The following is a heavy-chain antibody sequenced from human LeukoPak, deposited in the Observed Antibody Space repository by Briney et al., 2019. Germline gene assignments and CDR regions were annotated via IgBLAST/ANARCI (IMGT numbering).Heavy chain of an antibody. CDR1: GFTLDDYA. Sequence: PGGSLRLSCAASGFTLDDYAMHWVRQVPGKGLEWVSLISGDGGSTYYADSVKGRFTISRDNAKNSLYLQMNSLRAEDTAVYYCARDSIAAAGSEDYWGQGTLVTVSS. CDR3: ARDSIAAAGSEDY. CDR2: ISGDGGST. J-gene: IGHJ4*02. D-gene: IGHD6-13*01. V-gene: IGHV3-43*02.